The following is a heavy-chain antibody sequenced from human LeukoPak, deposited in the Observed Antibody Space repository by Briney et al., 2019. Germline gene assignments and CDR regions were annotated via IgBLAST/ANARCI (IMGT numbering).Heavy chain of an antibody. CDR3: ARAASGSYFDVLIDY. CDR1: GYTFTGYY. V-gene: IGHV1-2*06. CDR2: INPNSGGT. D-gene: IGHD1-26*01. Sequence: APVKVSCKASGYTFTGYYMHWVRQAPGQGLEWMGRINPNSGGTNYAQKFQGRVTMTRDTSISTAYMELSRLRSDDTAVYYCARAASGSYFDVLIDYWGQGTLVTVSS. J-gene: IGHJ4*02.